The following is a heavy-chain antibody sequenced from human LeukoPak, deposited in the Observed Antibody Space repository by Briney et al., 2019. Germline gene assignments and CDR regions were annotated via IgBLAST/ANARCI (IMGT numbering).Heavy chain of an antibody. CDR1: GYTLTELS. CDR3: ATGTTTLPWFDP. V-gene: IGHV1-24*01. Sequence: ASVKVSCKVSGYTLTELSMHWVRQAPGKGLEWMGGFDPEDGETIYAQKFQGRVTMTEDTSTDTAYMELSSLRSEDMAVYYCATGTTTLPWFDPWGQGTLVTVSS. J-gene: IGHJ5*02. D-gene: IGHD1-1*01. CDR2: FDPEDGET.